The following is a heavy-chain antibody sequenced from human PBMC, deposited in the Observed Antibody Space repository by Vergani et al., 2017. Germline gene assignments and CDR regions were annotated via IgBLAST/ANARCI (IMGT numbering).Heavy chain of an antibody. Sequence: EVQLVESGGGLVQPGRSLRLSCAASGFTFDDYAMHWVRQAPGKGLEWVSGISWNSGSIGYADSVKGRFTISRDNSKNTLYLQMNSLRAEDTAVYYCANGREGGDSSGEVDYWGQGTLVTVSS. CDR3: ANGREGGDSSGEVDY. V-gene: IGHV3-9*01. CDR2: ISWNSGSI. D-gene: IGHD3-22*01. CDR1: GFTFDDYA. J-gene: IGHJ4*02.